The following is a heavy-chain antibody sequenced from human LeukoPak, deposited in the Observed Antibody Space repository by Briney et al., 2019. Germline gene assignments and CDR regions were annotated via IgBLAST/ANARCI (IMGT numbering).Heavy chain of an antibody. J-gene: IGHJ6*03. CDR1: GGSISSGSYY. D-gene: IGHD5-18*01. V-gene: IGHV4-61*01. Sequence: SETLSLTCTLSGGSISSGSYYWSWIRQPPGKGLESIGYIYYSGSTNYNPSLKSRVTISVDTSKHQFSLKLSSVTAADTAVYYCARTTEGGYTYDYFYYYYMDVWGKGTTVTISS. CDR3: ARTTEGGYTYDYFYYYYMDV. CDR2: IYYSGST.